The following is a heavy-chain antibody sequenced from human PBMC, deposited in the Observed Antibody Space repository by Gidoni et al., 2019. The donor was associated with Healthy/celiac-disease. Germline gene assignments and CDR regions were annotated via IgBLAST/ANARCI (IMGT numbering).Heavy chain of an antibody. CDR2: ISYDGSNK. Sequence: QVQLVESGGGVVQPGRSLRLSCAASGFPFSSYAMHWVRQAPGKGLEWVAVISYDGSNKYYADSVKGRFTISRDNSKNTLYLQMNSLRAEDTAVYYCAREGDDSSGYFDYWGQGTLVTVSS. CDR1: GFPFSSYA. J-gene: IGHJ4*02. CDR3: AREGDDSSGYFDY. V-gene: IGHV3-30*01. D-gene: IGHD3-22*01.